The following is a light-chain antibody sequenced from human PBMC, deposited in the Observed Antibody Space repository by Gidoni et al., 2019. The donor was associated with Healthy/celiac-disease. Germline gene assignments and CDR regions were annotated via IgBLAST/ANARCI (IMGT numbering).Light chain of an antibody. J-gene: IGKJ2*01. V-gene: IGKV3-20*01. CDR3: QQYTSIPHT. CDR1: QSVSSSY. Sequence: ELVLTQSPGTLSLSPGERATLSCRASQSVSSSYLAWYQQKPGQAPRLLIYGASTRATGIPDRFSGSGSGTDFTLTITRLEPEDFAVYSCQQYTSIPHTFGQXTKVEVK. CDR2: GAS.